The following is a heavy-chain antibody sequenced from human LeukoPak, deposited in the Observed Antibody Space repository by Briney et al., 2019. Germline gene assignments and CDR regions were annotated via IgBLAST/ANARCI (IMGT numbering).Heavy chain of an antibody. V-gene: IGHV3-23*01. CDR1: GFTFSSYA. CDR2: ISGSGGST. Sequence: HPGGSLRLSCAASGFTFSSYAMSWVRQAPGKGLEWVSDISGSGGSTYYADSVKGRFTISRDNSKNTLYLQMNSLRAEDTAVYYCATGGSNWNYQYYFEYWGQGTLVTVSS. D-gene: IGHD1-7*01. CDR3: ATGGSNWNYQYYFEY. J-gene: IGHJ4*02.